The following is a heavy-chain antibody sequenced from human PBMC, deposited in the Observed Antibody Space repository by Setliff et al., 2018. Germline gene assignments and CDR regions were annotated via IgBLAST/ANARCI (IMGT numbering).Heavy chain of an antibody. CDR1: GYTFTTYY. CDR2: INPGDGST. J-gene: IGHJ4*02. Sequence: ASVKVSCKASGYTFTTYYMHWVRQAPGQGLEWMGVINPGDGSTTYAQKFQGRVKMTRDTSTNTVYVQLNSLRFEDRAVYYCARENTAKNFWGEESDYWGQGTLVTSPQ. V-gene: IGHV1-46*01. CDR3: ARENTAKNFWGEESDY. D-gene: IGHD3-3*01.